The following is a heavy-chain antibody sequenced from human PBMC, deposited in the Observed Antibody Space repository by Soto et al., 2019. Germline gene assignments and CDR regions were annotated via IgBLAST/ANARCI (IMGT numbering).Heavy chain of an antibody. Sequence: QLQLQESGSGLVKPSQTLSLTCAVSGGSISSGGYSWSWIRQPPGKGLESIGYICHSGSPYYNPSPKSRVTISVARSKNQFSLKLSSVTAADTAVYYCARGMTTVTTFDYWGQGTLVTVSS. CDR2: ICHSGSP. J-gene: IGHJ4*02. CDR3: ARGMTTVTTFDY. CDR1: GGSISSGGYS. V-gene: IGHV4-30-2*01. D-gene: IGHD4-17*01.